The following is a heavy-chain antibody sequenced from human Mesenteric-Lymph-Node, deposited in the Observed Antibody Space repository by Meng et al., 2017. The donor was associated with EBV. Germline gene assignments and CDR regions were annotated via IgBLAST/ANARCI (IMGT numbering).Heavy chain of an antibody. CDR1: GGSFSGYH. V-gene: IGHV4-34*01. CDR3: ARGTIFGIVVTYFDY. CDR2: ISQSGDT. J-gene: IGHJ4*02. Sequence: QVQLRQWGAGLLEPSETLSLTCAASGGSFSGYHWSWIRQPPGKGLEYIGEISQSGDTNYNPSLKSRVTISVDTSRNQFSLKMRSVTAADTAVYYCARGTIFGIVVTYFDYWSQGNLVTVSS. D-gene: IGHD3-3*01.